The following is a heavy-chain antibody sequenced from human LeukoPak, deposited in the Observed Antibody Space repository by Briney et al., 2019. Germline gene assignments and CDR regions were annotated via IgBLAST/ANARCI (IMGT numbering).Heavy chain of an antibody. D-gene: IGHD4-23*01. V-gene: IGHV3-33*01. J-gene: IGHJ4*02. CDR2: IWYDGSNK. CDR1: GFTFSSYG. Sequence: SGGSLRLSCAASGFTFSSYGMHWVRQAPGKGLEWVAVIWYDGSNKYYADSVKGRFTISRDNSKNTLYLQMNSLRAEDTAVYYCARDSVVTLALDYWGQGTLVTVSS. CDR3: ARDSVVTLALDY.